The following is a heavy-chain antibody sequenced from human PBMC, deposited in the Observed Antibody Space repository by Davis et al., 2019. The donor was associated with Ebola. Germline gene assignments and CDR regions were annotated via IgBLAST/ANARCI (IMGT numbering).Heavy chain of an antibody. J-gene: IGHJ4*02. D-gene: IGHD2-2*03. V-gene: IGHV1-18*01. CDR3: ARGLDMGDCFDY. CDR1: GYTFTTFG. CDR2: ISGYNGNT. Sequence: AASVKVSCKASGYTFTTFGISWVRQAPGQGLEWMGWISGYNGNTNYAQKLQGRVTMTTDTSTSTAYMELRSLRSDDTAVYYCARGLDMGDCFDYWGQGTLVTVSS.